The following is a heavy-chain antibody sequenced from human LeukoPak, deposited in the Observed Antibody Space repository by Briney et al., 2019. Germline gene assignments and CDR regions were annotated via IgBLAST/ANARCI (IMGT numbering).Heavy chain of an antibody. V-gene: IGHV3-23*01. CDR3: AKGGYYDTRSYYAFDY. D-gene: IGHD3-22*01. CDR1: GFTVRSYG. Sequence: GGSLRLSGAASGFTVRSYGMRWVRQAPGKGLEWVSTISGSGGSTYYADSVKVRFTISRDNSKNTLYLQMSSLRAEDTAVYYCAKGGYYDTRSYYAFDYWGQGTLVTASS. J-gene: IGHJ4*02. CDR2: ISGSGGST.